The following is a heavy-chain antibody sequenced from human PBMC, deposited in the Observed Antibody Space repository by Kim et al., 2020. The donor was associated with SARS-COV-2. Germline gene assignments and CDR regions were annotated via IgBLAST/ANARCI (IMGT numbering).Heavy chain of an antibody. CDR2: GSI. Sequence: GSIGYADSVKGRFTISRDNAKNSLYLQMNSLRAEDTALYYCAKDFGLQGYWGQGTLVTVSS. CDR3: AKDFGLQGY. D-gene: IGHD3-10*01. V-gene: IGHV3-9*01. J-gene: IGHJ4*02.